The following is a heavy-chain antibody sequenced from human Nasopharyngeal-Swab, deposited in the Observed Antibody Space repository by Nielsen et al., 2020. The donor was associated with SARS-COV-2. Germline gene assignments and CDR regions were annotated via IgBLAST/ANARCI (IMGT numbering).Heavy chain of an antibody. CDR2: ISYDGRLE. D-gene: IGHD3/OR15-3a*01. Sequence: VRQMPGKGLEWVALISYDGRLEFYADSVKGRFTISRDSSQNTLYLQMNSLRPEDTAVYFCAREWTGYYASHWGQGTLVTVSS. V-gene: IGHV3-30*04. CDR3: AREWTGYYASH. J-gene: IGHJ4*02.